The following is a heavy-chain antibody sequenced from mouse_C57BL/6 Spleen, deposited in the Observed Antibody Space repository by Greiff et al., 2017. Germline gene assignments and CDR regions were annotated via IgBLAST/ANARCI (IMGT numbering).Heavy chain of an antibody. CDR2: ISSGGDYI. D-gene: IGHD2-2*01. Sequence: DVQLVESGEGLVKPGGSLKLSCAASGFTFSSYAMSWVRQTPEKRLEWVAYISSGGDYIYYADTVKGRFTISRDNARNTLYLQMSSLKSEDTAMYYCTRSIYYGYDLWFAYWGQGTLVTVSA. CDR3: TRSIYYGYDLWFAY. CDR1: GFTFSSYA. V-gene: IGHV5-9-1*02. J-gene: IGHJ3*01.